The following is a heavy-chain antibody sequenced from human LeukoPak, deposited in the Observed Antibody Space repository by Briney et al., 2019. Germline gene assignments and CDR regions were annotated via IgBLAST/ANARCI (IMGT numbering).Heavy chain of an antibody. CDR3: ARDQGSRIQLWYEGFDY. Sequence: GGSLRLSCAASGFTVSSNYMSRVRQAPGKGLEWVSVIYSGGSTYYADSVKGRFTISRDNSKNTLYLQMNSLRAEDTAVYYCARDQGSRIQLWYEGFDYWGQGTLVTVSS. J-gene: IGHJ4*02. CDR2: IYSGGST. D-gene: IGHD5-18*01. V-gene: IGHV3-66*01. CDR1: GFTVSSNY.